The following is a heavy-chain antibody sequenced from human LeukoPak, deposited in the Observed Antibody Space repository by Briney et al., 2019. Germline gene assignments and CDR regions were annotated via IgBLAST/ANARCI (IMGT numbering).Heavy chain of an antibody. D-gene: IGHD3-22*01. Sequence: PSETLSLTCAVYGGSFSGYYWSWIRQPPGKGLEWIGEINHSGSTNYNPSLKSRVTISVDTSKNQFSLKLSSVTAADTAVYYCARENYYDSSGYYYYYYYMDVWGKGTTVTISS. J-gene: IGHJ6*03. CDR2: INHSGST. CDR1: GGSFSGYY. V-gene: IGHV4-34*01. CDR3: ARENYYDSSGYYYYYYYMDV.